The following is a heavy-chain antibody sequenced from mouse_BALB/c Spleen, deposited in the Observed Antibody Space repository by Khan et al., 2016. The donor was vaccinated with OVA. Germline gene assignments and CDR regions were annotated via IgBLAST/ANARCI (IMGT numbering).Heavy chain of an antibody. V-gene: IGHV2-9*02. CDR3: SSDTTATPY. CDR1: GFSLTSYG. D-gene: IGHD1-2*01. J-gene: IGHJ3*01. CDR2: IWAGGST. Sequence: VQLVESGPGLVAPSQSLSITCTVSGFSLTSYGVHWVRQPPGKGLEWLGIIWAGGSTSYNSALMSRLSISKDNSKSHVFLKMNSLQTNDTAMYFCSSDTTATPYWGQGTLGTVS.